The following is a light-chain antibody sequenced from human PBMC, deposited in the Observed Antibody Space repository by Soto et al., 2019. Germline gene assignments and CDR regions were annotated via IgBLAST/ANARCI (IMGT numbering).Light chain of an antibody. Sequence: TQSPATLSVSPGDRATLSCRASQSVSRNLAWYQQKPGRAPRLLIYSASTRATGVPARFSGSGSGTEFTLSLSSLQSEDFAVYYCQQYGDSPPDTFGQGTKLEI. V-gene: IGKV3-15*01. J-gene: IGKJ2*01. CDR1: QSVSRN. CDR3: QQYGDSPPDT. CDR2: SAS.